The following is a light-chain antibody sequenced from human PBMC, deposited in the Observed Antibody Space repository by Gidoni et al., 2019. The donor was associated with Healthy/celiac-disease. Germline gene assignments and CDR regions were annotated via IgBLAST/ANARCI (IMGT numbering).Light chain of an antibody. CDR2: AAS. CDR3: QQRSNWLT. Sequence: DIVLTQSPATLSLSPGERVTLSCRASQSVSSYLAWYQKKPGQAPRLLISAASNRATGIPARFSGSGSGTDFTLTISSLEPEDFAVYYCQQRSNWLTFGGGTKVEIK. CDR1: QSVSSY. V-gene: IGKV3-11*01. J-gene: IGKJ4*01.